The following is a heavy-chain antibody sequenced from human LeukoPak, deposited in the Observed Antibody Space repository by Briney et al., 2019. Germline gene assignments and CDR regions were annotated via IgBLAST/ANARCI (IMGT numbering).Heavy chain of an antibody. CDR2: ISSSSSYI. D-gene: IGHD3-9*01. J-gene: IGHJ3*02. CDR1: GFTFSSYA. V-gene: IGHV3-21*01. Sequence: GGSLRLSCAASGFTFSSYAMSWVRQAPGKGLEWVSSISSSSSYIFYADSVKGRFTLSRDNAKNSLYLQMNSLRAEDTAVYYCARTLRYFDWFDAFDIWGQGTMVTVSS. CDR3: ARTLRYFDWFDAFDI.